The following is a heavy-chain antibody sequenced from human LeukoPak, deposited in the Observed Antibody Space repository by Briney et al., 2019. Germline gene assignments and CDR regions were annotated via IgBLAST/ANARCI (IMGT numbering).Heavy chain of an antibody. D-gene: IGHD5-24*01. CDR2: INPNSGGT. V-gene: IGHV1-2*02. Sequence: ASVKVSCKASGYTFTDHYMHWVRQAPGQGLEWMGWINPNSGGTNYAQKFQGRVTMTRDTSISTAYMELSRLRSDDTAVYYCALRDGYNPPAGYYYYMDVWGKGTTVTVSS. J-gene: IGHJ6*03. CDR1: GYTFTDHY. CDR3: ALRDGYNPPAGYYYYMDV.